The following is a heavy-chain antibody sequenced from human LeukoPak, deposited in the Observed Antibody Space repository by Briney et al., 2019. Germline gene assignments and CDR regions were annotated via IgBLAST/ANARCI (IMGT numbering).Heavy chain of an antibody. Sequence: GGSLRLSCAASGFTVSSNYMKWVRQAPGKGLEWVSVIYSGGSTYYADSVKGRFTISRDNSKNTLYLQMNSLRAEDTAVYYCARDSRSGSTKGHWGQGTLVTVSS. J-gene: IGHJ4*02. V-gene: IGHV3-53*01. CDR3: ARDSRSGSTKGH. D-gene: IGHD1-26*01. CDR1: GFTVSSNY. CDR2: IYSGGST.